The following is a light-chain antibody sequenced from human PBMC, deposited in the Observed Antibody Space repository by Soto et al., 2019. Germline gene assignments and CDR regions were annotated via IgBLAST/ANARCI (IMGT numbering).Light chain of an antibody. J-gene: IGLJ3*02. CDR2: RDG. CDR1: SSNIGSHY. V-gene: IGLV1-47*01. CDR3: AVWDASLTGWV. Sequence: QSALTQPPSASGTPGQSLTISCAGSSSNIGSHYVYWYQHLPGTAPKLLIFRDGQRPSGVPDRFFGSKSGTSASLAISGLRPEDEAHYYCAVWDASLTGWVFGAGTKLTVL.